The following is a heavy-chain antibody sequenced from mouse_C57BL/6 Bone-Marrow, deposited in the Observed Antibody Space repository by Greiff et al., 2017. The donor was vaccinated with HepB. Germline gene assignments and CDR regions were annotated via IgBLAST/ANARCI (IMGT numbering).Heavy chain of an antibody. CDR2: IDPENGDT. D-gene: IGHD2-1*01. V-gene: IGHV14-4*01. J-gene: IGHJ2*01. Sequence: EVQLQQSGAGLLRPGASVKLSCPASGFNIKDAYMHWVKQRPEQGLEWIGWIDPENGDTEYASKFQGKATITADTSSNTADLQLSSLTSEDTAVYYCTTLYGNFFFDYWGQGTTLTVSS. CDR1: GFNIKDAY. CDR3: TTLYGNFFFDY.